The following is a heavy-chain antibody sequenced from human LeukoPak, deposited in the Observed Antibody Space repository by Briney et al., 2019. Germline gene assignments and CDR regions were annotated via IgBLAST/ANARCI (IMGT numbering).Heavy chain of an antibody. Sequence: ASVKVSCKASGYTFTGYYMHWVGQAPGQGLEWMGWINPNSGGTNYAQKVEVRVTMTRDTSISTAYMELSRLSSDDTAVYYCASAAAAGILYFDYCGQGTLVTVSS. CDR3: ASAAAAGILYFDY. V-gene: IGHV1-2*02. CDR2: INPNSGGT. D-gene: IGHD6-13*01. CDR1: GYTFTGYY. J-gene: IGHJ4*02.